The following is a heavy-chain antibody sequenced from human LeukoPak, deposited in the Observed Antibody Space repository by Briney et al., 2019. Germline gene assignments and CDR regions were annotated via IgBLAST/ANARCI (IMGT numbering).Heavy chain of an antibody. Sequence: NPSETLSLTCTVSGGSISSYYWSWIRQPPGKGLEWIGYIYYSGSTNYNPSLKSRVTISVDTSKNQFSLKLSSVTAADTAVYYCARVIRAGYYDSSGGFDYWGQGTLVTVSS. V-gene: IGHV4-59*01. CDR1: GGSISSYY. D-gene: IGHD3-22*01. CDR3: ARVIRAGYYDSSGGFDY. J-gene: IGHJ4*02. CDR2: IYYSGST.